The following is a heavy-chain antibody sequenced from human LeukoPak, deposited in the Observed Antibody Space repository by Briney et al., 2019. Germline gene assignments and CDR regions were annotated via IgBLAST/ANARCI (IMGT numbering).Heavy chain of an antibody. CDR2: ISSSGSSI. V-gene: IGHV3-48*03. J-gene: IGHJ4*02. D-gene: IGHD4-17*01. Sequence: GGPLRLSCAASGFXFSSYEMNWVRQAPGKGLEWVSYISSSGSSIYYADSVKGRFTISRDNAKNSLYLQMNSLRAEDTAVYYCARVQTTVTTLDYWGQGTLVTVSS. CDR1: GFXFSSYE. CDR3: ARVQTTVTTLDY.